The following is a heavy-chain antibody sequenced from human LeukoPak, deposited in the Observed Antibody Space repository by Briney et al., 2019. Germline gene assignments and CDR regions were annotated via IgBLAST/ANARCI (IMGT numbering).Heavy chain of an antibody. J-gene: IGHJ5*01. V-gene: IGHV4-39*07. CDR3: ATGNWNYDS. CDR1: GGSISSSDYY. D-gene: IGHD1-7*01. CDR2: MYYSGST. Sequence: SESLSLTCTVSGGSISSSDYYRGWIRQPPGKGLEWIGSMYYSGSTYYNPSLRSRVTISINTSKTQFSLNLISVTAADTAVYFCATGNWNYDSWGQGTLVTVSS.